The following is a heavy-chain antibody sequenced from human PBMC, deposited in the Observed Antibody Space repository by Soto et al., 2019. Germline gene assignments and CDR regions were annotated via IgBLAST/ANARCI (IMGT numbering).Heavy chain of an antibody. CDR3: ARKYCSGGSCYHPDDAFDI. Sequence: GGSLRLSCAASGFTFSSYGMHWVRQAPGKGLEWVAVISYDGSNKYYADSVKGRFTISRDNSKNTLYLQMNSLRAEDTAVYYCARKYCSGGSCYHPDDAFDIWGQGTMVTVSS. J-gene: IGHJ3*02. CDR1: GFTFSSYG. V-gene: IGHV3-30*03. CDR2: ISYDGSNK. D-gene: IGHD2-15*01.